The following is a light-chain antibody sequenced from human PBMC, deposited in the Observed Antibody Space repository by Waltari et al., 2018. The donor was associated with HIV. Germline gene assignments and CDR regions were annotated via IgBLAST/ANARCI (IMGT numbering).Light chain of an antibody. CDR1: QSVSSN. J-gene: IGKJ1*01. CDR2: GAS. CDR3: QQYNNWPQT. V-gene: IGKV3-15*01. Sequence: ETMMTQSPANLSVSPGERATLSCRASQSVSSNLAWYQQKPGQAPRLLIYGASTRATAIPASVSGSGSGTDFTLTISSLQSEDIAIYYCQQYNNWPQTFGQGTKVEIK.